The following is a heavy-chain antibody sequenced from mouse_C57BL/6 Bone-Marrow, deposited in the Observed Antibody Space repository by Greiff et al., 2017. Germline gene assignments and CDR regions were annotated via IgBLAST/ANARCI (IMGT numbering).Heavy chain of an antibody. V-gene: IGHV1-82*01. D-gene: IGHD2-5*01. CDR1: GYAFSSSW. CDR3: ARSAYYSNYHYAMDY. Sequence: QVQLKESGPELVKPGASVKISCKASGYAFSSSWMNWVKQRPGKGLEWIGRIYPGDGDTNYNGKFKGKATLTADKSSSTAYMQLSSLTSEDSAVYFCARSAYYSNYHYAMDYWGQGTSVTVSS. J-gene: IGHJ4*01. CDR2: IYPGDGDT.